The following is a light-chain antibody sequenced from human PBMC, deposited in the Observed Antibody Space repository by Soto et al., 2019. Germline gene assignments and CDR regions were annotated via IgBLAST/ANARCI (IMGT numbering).Light chain of an antibody. Sequence: QLVLTQPPSVSGTPGQRVTISCSGSSSNIGSSYVYWYQQLPGTAPKLLIYRNNQWPSGVPDRFSGSKAGTSASLVISGLRSEDEADYYCSAWDERLSGWVFGGGTKLTVL. CDR1: SSNIGSSY. CDR2: RNN. CDR3: SAWDERLSGWV. J-gene: IGLJ3*02. V-gene: IGLV1-47*01.